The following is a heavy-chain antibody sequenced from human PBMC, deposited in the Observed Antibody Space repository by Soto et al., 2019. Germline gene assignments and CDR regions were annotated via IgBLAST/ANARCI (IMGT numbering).Heavy chain of an antibody. V-gene: IGHV1-8*01. J-gene: IGHJ4*02. CDR2: INPNSGNI. CDR3: ARGRASGSYYLLDY. D-gene: IGHD3-10*01. CDR1: GNTFTSYD. Sequence: ASVKVSFKASGNTFTSYDINWVRQATGHGLEWMGWINPNSGNIGYAQKFQGRVTMTRDTAIRTAYMEVSRLRSDDTAVYYCARGRASGSYYLLDYWGQGTLVTVSS.